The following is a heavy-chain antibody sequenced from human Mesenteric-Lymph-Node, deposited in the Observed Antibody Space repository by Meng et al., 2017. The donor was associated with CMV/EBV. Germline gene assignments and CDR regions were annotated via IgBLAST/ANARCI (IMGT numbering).Heavy chain of an antibody. D-gene: IGHD1-1*01. Sequence: SVKVSCKASGGTFSSYAISWVRQAPGQGLEWMGGIIPIFGTANYAQKFQGRVTITTDESTSTAYMELSSLRSEDTAVYYCASRNDHSRTDDAFDIWGQGTMVTVSS. CDR1: GGTFSSYA. CDR2: IIPIFGTA. J-gene: IGHJ3*02. CDR3: ASRNDHSRTDDAFDI. V-gene: IGHV1-69*05.